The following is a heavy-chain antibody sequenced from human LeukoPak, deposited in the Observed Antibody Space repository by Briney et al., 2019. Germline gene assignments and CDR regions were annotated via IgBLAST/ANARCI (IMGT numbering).Heavy chain of an antibody. V-gene: IGHV3-53*01. CDR2: IYSGGST. D-gene: IGHD3-10*01. CDR1: GFTVSSNY. J-gene: IGHJ6*03. CDR3: AREVRSRMVRGVTSYYYYYMDV. Sequence: GGSLRLSCAASGFTVSSNYMSWVRQAPGKGLEWVSVIYSGGSTYYADSVKGRFTISRDNSKNTLYLQMNSLRAEDTAVYYCAREVRSRMVRGVTSYYYYYMDVWGKGTTVTISS.